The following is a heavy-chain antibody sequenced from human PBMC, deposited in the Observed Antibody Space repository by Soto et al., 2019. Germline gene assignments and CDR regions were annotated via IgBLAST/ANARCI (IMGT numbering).Heavy chain of an antibody. J-gene: IGHJ4*02. CDR1: GFTFSSYS. CDR2: ISSSSSYI. D-gene: IGHD6-6*01. V-gene: IGHV3-21*01. CDR3: ARDVYSSSRYFDS. Sequence: EVQLVESGGGLVKPGGSLRLSCAASGFTFSSYSMNWVRQAPGKGLEWVSSISSSSSYIYYADSVKGRFTISRDNAKNSLYLQMNSLRAEDTAVYYCARDVYSSSRYFDSWCQGNLVTVSS.